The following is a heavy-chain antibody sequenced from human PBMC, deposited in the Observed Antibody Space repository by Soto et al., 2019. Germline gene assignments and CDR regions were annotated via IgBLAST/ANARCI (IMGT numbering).Heavy chain of an antibody. CDR3: APGYRFVDY. CDR1: GITFSSYG. Sequence: QVQLVESGGGVVQSGRSLRLSCAASGITFSSYGMHWVRQAPGKGLEWVAVISYDGTNKYYADSVKGRFTISRDNSKNTLSLQMNSLRDEDTAVYYCAPGYRFVDYWGQGTLVTVSS. D-gene: IGHD1-1*01. J-gene: IGHJ4*02. V-gene: IGHV3-30*03. CDR2: ISYDGTNK.